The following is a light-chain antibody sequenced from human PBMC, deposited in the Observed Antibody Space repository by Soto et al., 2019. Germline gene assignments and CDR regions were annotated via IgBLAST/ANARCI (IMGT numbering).Light chain of an antibody. J-gene: IGLJ2*01. CDR2: EDN. CDR3: QSYDGSKPVV. V-gene: IGLV6-57*01. Sequence: NFMLTQPHSVSESPGKTVTISCTRSSGSIASNYVQWYQQRPGSSPTTVIYEDNQRPSGVPDRFSGSIDSSSNSASLTISGLKTEDEADYYSQSYDGSKPVVFGGGTKLTVL. CDR1: SGSIASNY.